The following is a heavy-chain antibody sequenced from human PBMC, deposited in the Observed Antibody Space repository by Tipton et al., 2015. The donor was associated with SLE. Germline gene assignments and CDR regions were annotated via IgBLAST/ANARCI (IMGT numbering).Heavy chain of an antibody. CDR2: IYYSGST. J-gene: IGHJ6*03. D-gene: IGHD1-26*01. Sequence: TLSLTCTVSGGSISSYYWSWIRQPPGKGLEWIGYIYYSGSTNYNPSLKSRVTISVDTSKNQFSLKLSSVTAADTAVYYCARGGVGVSYYYYMDVRGEGTTVTVSS. CDR3: ARGGVGVSYYYYMDV. V-gene: IGHV4-59*01. CDR1: GGSISSYY.